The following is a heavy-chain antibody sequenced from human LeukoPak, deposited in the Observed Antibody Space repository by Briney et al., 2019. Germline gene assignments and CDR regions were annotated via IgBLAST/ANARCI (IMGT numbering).Heavy chain of an antibody. Sequence: GGSLRLSCAASGFTFSSYSMNWVRQAPGKGLEWVSSISSSSSYIYYADSVKGRLTISRDNAKNSLYLQMNSLRAEDTAVYYCARDNYYDLYYFDYWGQGTLVTVSS. CDR2: ISSSSSYI. CDR3: ARDNYYDLYYFDY. D-gene: IGHD3-22*01. J-gene: IGHJ4*02. CDR1: GFTFSSYS. V-gene: IGHV3-21*01.